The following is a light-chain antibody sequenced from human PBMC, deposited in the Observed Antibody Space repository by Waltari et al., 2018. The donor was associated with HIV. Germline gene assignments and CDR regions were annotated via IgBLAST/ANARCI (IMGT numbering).Light chain of an antibody. CDR3: ETWDSSLSAGV. CDR1: SSNIGKNY. J-gene: IGLJ2*01. CDR2: ENT. Sequence: QSVLTQPPSVSAAPGQRVTISCSGSSSNIGKNYVYWYQQVPRTAPKLLIYENTKRPSGIPDRFSGSKSGTSATLGITGLQTGDEADYYCETWDSSLSAGVFGGGTKVTVL. V-gene: IGLV1-51*02.